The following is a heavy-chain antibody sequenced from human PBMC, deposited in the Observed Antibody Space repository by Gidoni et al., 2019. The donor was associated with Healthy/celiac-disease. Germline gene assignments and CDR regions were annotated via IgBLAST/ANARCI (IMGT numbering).Heavy chain of an antibody. Sequence: QLQLQESGPGLVKPSETLSLTCTVSGGSISSSSYYWGWIRQPPGKGLEWIGSIYYSGSTYYNPSLKSRVTISVDTSKNQFSLKLSSVTAADTAVYYCARRRGSGSGEGFDPWGQGTLVTVSS. CDR3: ARRRGSGSGEGFDP. D-gene: IGHD3-10*01. V-gene: IGHV4-39*01. CDR1: GGSISSSSYY. J-gene: IGHJ5*02. CDR2: IYYSGST.